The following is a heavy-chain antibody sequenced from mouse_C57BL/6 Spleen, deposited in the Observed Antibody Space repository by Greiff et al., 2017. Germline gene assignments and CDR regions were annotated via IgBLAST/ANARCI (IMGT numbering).Heavy chain of an antibody. CDR1: GYTFTDYN. D-gene: IGHD2-4*01. J-gene: IGHJ3*01. CDR2: INPNNGGT. Sequence: EVQLQQSGPELVKPGASVKIPCKASGYTFTDYNMDWVKQSHGKSLEWIGEINPNNGGTIYNQKFKGKATLTVDKSSSTAYMELRSLTSEDTAVYYCAGQAYDYGFAYWGQGTLVTVSA. V-gene: IGHV1-18*01. CDR3: AGQAYDYGFAY.